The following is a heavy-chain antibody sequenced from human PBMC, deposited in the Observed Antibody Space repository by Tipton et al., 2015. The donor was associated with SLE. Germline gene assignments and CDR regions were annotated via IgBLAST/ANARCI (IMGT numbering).Heavy chain of an antibody. D-gene: IGHD1-26*01. CDR2: ISTNGGNT. CDR3: ATGVGAAYGFDC. CDR1: GFSFSTYP. J-gene: IGHJ4*02. V-gene: IGHV3-64*01. Sequence: SLRLSCAASGFSFSTYPMHWVRQAPGKGLEYVSAISTNGGNTHYANSVKGRFTISRDNSKNTLYLQMGSLRDEDMAVYYCATGVGAAYGFDCCGQGTLVTVSS.